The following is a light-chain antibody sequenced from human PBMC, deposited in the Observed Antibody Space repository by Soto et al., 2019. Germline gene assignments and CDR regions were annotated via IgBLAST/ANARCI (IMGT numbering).Light chain of an antibody. CDR1: QSVSSY. CDR2: DAS. V-gene: IGKV3-11*01. J-gene: IGKJ2*01. Sequence: EIVLTQSPATLSLSPGERATLSCRASQSVSSYLAWYQQKPGQAPRLLIYDASNRATGIPARFSGSGSGTDFTLTISSLEPGDFAVYYCQQRNNWPPGYTFGQGTKLEIK. CDR3: QQRNNWPPGYT.